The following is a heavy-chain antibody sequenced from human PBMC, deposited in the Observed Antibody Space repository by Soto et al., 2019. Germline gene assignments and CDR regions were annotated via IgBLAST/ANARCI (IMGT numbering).Heavy chain of an antibody. CDR3: ARRETYYYGSGSYYTWFDP. CDR2: INHSGST. D-gene: IGHD3-10*01. Sequence: PSETLSLTCAVYGGSFSGYYWSWIRQPPGKGLEWIGEINHSGSTNYNPSLKSRVTISVDTSKNQFSLKLSSVTAADTAVYYCARRETYYYGSGSYYTWFDPWGQETLVTVSS. CDR1: GGSFSGYY. J-gene: IGHJ5*02. V-gene: IGHV4-34*01.